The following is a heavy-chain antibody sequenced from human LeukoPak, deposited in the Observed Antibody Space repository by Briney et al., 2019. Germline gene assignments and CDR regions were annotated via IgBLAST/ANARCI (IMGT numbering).Heavy chain of an antibody. V-gene: IGHV3-30-3*01. Sequence: GRSLRLSCAASGFTFSSYAMHWVRQAPGKGLEWVAVISYDGSNKYYADSVKGRFTISRDNSKNTLYLQMNSLRAEDTAVYYCASRYFDYWGQGTLVTVSS. J-gene: IGHJ4*02. CDR2: ISYDGSNK. CDR1: GFTFSSYA. CDR3: ASRYFDY.